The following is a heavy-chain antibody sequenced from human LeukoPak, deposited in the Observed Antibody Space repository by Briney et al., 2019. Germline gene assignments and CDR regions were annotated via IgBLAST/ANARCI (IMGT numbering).Heavy chain of an antibody. J-gene: IGHJ4*02. CDR2: INPDSGDT. CDR1: GYTFTGYY. Sequence: EASVKVSCKASGYTFTGYYMHWVRQAPGEGLEWMGRINPDSGDTDYAQRFQGRVTMTRDTSISTAYMELTSLRSDDTAVYYCASMGSWGQGALVTVSS. V-gene: IGHV1-2*06. CDR3: ASMGS. D-gene: IGHD1-26*01.